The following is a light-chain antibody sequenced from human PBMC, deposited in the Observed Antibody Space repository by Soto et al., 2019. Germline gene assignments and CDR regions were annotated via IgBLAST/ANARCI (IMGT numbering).Light chain of an antibody. Sequence: DIQMTQSPSTLSASVGDGVSITCRASQRISGWLAWYQQKPGKAPKLLIYDASSLQSGVPSRFSGSGSGTEFTLTINSLQPDDFATYYCQQYNYYPYTFGQGTKLEIK. CDR2: DAS. CDR3: QQYNYYPYT. CDR1: QRISGW. V-gene: IGKV1-5*01. J-gene: IGKJ2*01.